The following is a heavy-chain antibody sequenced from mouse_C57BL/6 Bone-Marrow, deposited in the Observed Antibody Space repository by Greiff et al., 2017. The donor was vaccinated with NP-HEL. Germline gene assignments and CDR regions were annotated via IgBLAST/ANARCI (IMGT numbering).Heavy chain of an antibody. CDR1: GYTFTSYW. V-gene: IGHV1-64*01. D-gene: IGHD3-2*02. Sequence: QVQLQQPGAELVKPGASVKLSCKASGYTFTSYWMHWVKQRPGPGLEWIGMIHPNSGSTNYNEKFKSKATLTVDKSSSTAYMQLSILTSEDSAVYYCARPAQAGFAYWGQGTLVTVSA. J-gene: IGHJ3*01. CDR3: ARPAQAGFAY. CDR2: IHPNSGST.